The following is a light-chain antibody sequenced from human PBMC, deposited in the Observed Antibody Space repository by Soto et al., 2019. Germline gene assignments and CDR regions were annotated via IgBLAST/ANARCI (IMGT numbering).Light chain of an antibody. V-gene: IGKV1-39*01. CDR3: QQRYSTPHT. Sequence: DIELTQAPSSLSASVGDRVTITCRASQTISTYLIWYQQKTRKAPKLLIYKGATLKSGVPSRFSGSRSGTDFTLTISSLQPEDFATYYCQQRYSTPHTFGQGTRVDIK. CDR1: QTISTY. CDR2: KGA. J-gene: IGKJ1*01.